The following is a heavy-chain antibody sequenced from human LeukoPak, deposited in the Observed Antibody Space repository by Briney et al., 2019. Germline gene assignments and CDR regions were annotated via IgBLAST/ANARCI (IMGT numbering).Heavy chain of an antibody. D-gene: IGHD3-10*01. J-gene: IGHJ4*02. CDR2: IYYSGST. Sequence: WETLSLTCTVSGGSISSSSYYWGWIRQPPGKGLEWIGSIYYSGSTYYNPSLKSRVTISVDTSKNQFSLKLSSVTAADTAVYYCARQDGGFEEITLGFDYWGQGTLVTVSS. CDR3: ARQDGGFEEITLGFDY. V-gene: IGHV4-39*01. CDR1: GGSISSSSYY.